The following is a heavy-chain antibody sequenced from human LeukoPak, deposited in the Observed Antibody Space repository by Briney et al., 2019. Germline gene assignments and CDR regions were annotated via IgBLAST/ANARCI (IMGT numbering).Heavy chain of an antibody. V-gene: IGHV3-23*01. CDR1: GFTFSSYA. J-gene: IGHJ4*02. CDR3: AKVKRNYYDTSEFDY. CDR2: ISGSGGNT. Sequence: GGSLRLSCAISGFTFSSYAMSWVRQAPGKGLEWVSAISGSGGNTYYADSVRGRFTISRDNSKNTLYLQMNSLRAEDTAVYYCAKVKRNYYDTSEFDYWGQGTLVTVSS. D-gene: IGHD3-22*01.